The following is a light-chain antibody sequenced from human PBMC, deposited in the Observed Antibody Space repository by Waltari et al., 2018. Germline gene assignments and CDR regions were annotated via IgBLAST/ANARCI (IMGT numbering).Light chain of an antibody. CDR1: SSDVGGYNY. Sequence: QSALTQPPSVSGSPGQSVTISCTGTSSDVGGYNYVSWYQQHPGKAPKLMIYDVTKRPSGVPDRFSGSKSGNAASLTISGLQAEDEADYYCCSYAGSIWVFGGGTKMTVL. CDR3: CSYAGSIWV. CDR2: DVT. V-gene: IGLV2-11*01. J-gene: IGLJ3*02.